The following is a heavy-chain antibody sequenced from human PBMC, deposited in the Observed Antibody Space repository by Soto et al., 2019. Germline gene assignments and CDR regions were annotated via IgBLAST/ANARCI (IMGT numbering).Heavy chain of an antibody. CDR2: IYYSGST. Sequence: PSETLSLTCTVSGGSISSGDYYWSWIRQPPGKGLEWIGYIYYSGSTYYNPSLKSRVTISVDTSKNQISLKLSSVTAADTAVYYRARALVAQGWFDPWGQGTLVTVSS. D-gene: IGHD2-15*01. CDR3: ARALVAQGWFDP. V-gene: IGHV4-30-4*01. J-gene: IGHJ5*02. CDR1: GGSISSGDYY.